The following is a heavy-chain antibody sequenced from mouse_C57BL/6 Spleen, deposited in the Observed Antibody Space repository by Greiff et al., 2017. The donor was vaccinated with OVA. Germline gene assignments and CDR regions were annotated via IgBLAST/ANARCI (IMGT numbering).Heavy chain of an antibody. J-gene: IGHJ2*01. V-gene: IGHV5-4*01. CDR1: GFTFSSYA. CDR2: ISDGGSYT. CDR3: AREGEGNYYFDY. Sequence: EVKLVESGGGLVKPGGSLKLSCAASGFTFSSYAMSWVRQTPEKRLEWVATISDGGSYTYYPDNVKGRFTISRDNAKNNLYLQMSHLKSEDTAMYYCAREGEGNYYFDYWGQGTTLTVSS. D-gene: IGHD2-1*01.